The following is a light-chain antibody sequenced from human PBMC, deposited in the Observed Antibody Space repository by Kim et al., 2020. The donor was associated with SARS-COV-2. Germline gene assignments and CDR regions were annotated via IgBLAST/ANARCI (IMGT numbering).Light chain of an antibody. V-gene: IGLV3-19*01. CDR3: NSRDSSGSHLD. J-gene: IGLJ2*01. CDR1: SLRTYY. Sequence: SSELTQDPAVSVALGQTVRITCQGDSLRTYYAAWYQQKPGQAPVIVISGKNNRPSGIPDRFSGSISGNTASLTITGAQADDEADYYCNSRDSSGSHLDFG. CDR2: GKN.